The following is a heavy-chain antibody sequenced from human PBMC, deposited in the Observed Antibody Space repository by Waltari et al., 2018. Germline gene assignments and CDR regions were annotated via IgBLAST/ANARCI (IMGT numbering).Heavy chain of an antibody. J-gene: IGHJ6*03. V-gene: IGHV1-2*02. CDR2: INGNSGGT. D-gene: IGHD1-26*01. CDR1: EYTFTGSY. Sequence: QVQVVQSGAEVKRPGASVNVSCKTSEYTFTGSYIHWVRQAPGQGLEWMGWINGNSGGTNYAQKFQGRVSVTRDTSISTVYMELSRLKYDDTAVYYCAPEISGSAYLDVWGKGTTVTVFS. CDR3: APEISGSAYLDV.